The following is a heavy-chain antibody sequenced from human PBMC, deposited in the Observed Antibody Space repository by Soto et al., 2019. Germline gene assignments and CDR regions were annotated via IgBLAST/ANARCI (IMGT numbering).Heavy chain of an antibody. J-gene: IGHJ4*02. D-gene: IGHD5-18*01. Sequence: SETLSLTCAVSGYSISSGYYWGWIRQPPGTGLEWIGSIYHSGSTYYNPSLKSRVTISVDTSNNQFSLKLSSVPAADTAVYYCARAHQLWLVFDYWGKGTMVTVSS. CDR1: GYSISSGYY. CDR2: IYHSGST. CDR3: ARAHQLWLVFDY. V-gene: IGHV4-38-2*01.